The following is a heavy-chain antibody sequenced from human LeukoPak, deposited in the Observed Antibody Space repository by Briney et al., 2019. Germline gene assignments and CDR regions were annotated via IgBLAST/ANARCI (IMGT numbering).Heavy chain of an antibody. Sequence: SETLSLTCAVDGGSFSGYYWSWIRQPPGKGLEWNGEINHSGSTNYNPSLKSRVTISVDTSKNQFSLKLSSVTAADTAVYYCARGSRGGDYVWGSYRKVYYFDYWGQGTLVTVSS. CDR2: INHSGST. D-gene: IGHD3-16*02. V-gene: IGHV4-34*01. J-gene: IGHJ4*02. CDR1: GGSFSGYY. CDR3: ARGSRGGDYVWGSYRKVYYFDY.